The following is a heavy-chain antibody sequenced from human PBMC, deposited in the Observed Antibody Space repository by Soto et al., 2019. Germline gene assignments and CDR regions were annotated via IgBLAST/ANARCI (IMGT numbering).Heavy chain of an antibody. J-gene: IGHJ5*01. V-gene: IGHV4-4*02. Sequence: GGSGGLMSRSYWWGWGRQPQGKGLEWIGEIYHSGSTNYNPSLKSRVTTSVDKSKNQFSLKLSSVTAAGTAVYYCARSSHKARIFAAGRPPPESTHYPFAARGQ. CDR1: GGLMSRSYW. D-gene: IGHD6-13*01. CDR3: ARSSHKARIFAAGRPPPESTHYPFAA. CDR2: IYHSGST.